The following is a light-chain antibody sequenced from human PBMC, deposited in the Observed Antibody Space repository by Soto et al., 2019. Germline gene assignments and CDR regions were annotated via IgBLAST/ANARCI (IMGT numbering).Light chain of an antibody. Sequence: DIQMTHTPWSRAASVEGGVLSTCRASQSISSYLNWYQQKPGKAPKLLIYAASSLQSGVPSRFSGSGSGTDFTLTIRSLQPDDFATYYCQQHYSTPPITFGKGTKVEIK. CDR2: AAS. CDR3: QQHYSTPPIT. CDR1: QSISSY. V-gene: IGKV1-39*01. J-gene: IGKJ5*01.